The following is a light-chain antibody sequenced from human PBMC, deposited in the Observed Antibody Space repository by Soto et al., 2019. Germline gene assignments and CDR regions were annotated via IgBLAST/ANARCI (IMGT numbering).Light chain of an antibody. V-gene: IGLV2-14*03. Sequence: QSALTQPASVSGSPGQSITTSCTGTSSDIGAYNFVSWYQRHPGKAPKLMLYDVNIRPSGVSNRFSGSKSGNTASLTISGLQAEDEADYYCTSWTTSTTMIFGGGTKLTVL. CDR1: SSDIGAYNF. CDR3: TSWTTSTTMI. J-gene: IGLJ2*01. CDR2: DVN.